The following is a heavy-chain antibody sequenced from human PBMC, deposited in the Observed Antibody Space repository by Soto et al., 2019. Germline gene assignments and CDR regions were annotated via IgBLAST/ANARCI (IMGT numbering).Heavy chain of an antibody. V-gene: IGHV3-33*05. CDR1: ECVYIGDG. D-gene: IGHD3-10*01. CDR3: LRDFYGY. Sequence: AWSDRQTGAVAECVYIGDGRRWVRQAPGKGLEWVAHISYDGSNEYYVDSVKGRFTISRDNAKNSLYLQMNSLRAEDTAVYYCLRDFYGYWGQGNMVTVSS. CDR2: ISYDGSNE. J-gene: IGHJ4*02.